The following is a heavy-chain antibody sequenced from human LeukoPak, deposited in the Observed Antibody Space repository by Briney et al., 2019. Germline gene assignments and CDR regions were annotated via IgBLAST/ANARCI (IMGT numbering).Heavy chain of an antibody. D-gene: IGHD4-17*01. Sequence: GGSLRLSCAASGFTFSSYWMSWVRQAPGKGLEWVANIKQDGSEKYYVDSVKGRFTISRDNAKNSLYLQVNGLRAEDTAVYYCARAAGGDYARDYYYYGMDVWGQGTTVTVSS. CDR2: IKQDGSEK. V-gene: IGHV3-7*03. CDR1: GFTFSSYW. CDR3: ARAAGGDYARDYYYYGMDV. J-gene: IGHJ6*02.